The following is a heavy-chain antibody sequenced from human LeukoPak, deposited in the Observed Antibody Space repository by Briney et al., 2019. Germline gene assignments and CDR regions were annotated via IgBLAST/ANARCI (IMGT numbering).Heavy chain of an antibody. D-gene: IGHD6-13*01. Sequence: SETLSLTCAVYGGSFSAYYWSWIRQPPGKGLEWIGEINHSGSTNYNPSLKSRVTTSVDTSKNQFSLKLSSVTAADTAVYYCARVGSSWYNDYWGQGTLVTASS. CDR2: INHSGST. V-gene: IGHV4-34*01. J-gene: IGHJ4*02. CDR1: GGSFSAYY. CDR3: ARVGSSWYNDY.